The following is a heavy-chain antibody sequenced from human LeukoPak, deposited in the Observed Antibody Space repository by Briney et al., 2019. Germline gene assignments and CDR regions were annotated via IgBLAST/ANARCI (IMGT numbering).Heavy chain of an antibody. D-gene: IGHD3-22*01. V-gene: IGHV4-38-2*02. CDR1: GYSISSGYY. J-gene: IGHJ4*02. CDR3: ARTVYCYDSRRTRETTFDY. CDR2: IYHSGST. Sequence: SETLSLTCTVSGYSISSGYYWGWIRQPPGKGLEWIGSIYHSGSTYYNPSLMSRVTISVDTSKNQFSLKLNSVTAADTAVYYCARTVYCYDSRRTRETTFDYWGQGTLVTVSS.